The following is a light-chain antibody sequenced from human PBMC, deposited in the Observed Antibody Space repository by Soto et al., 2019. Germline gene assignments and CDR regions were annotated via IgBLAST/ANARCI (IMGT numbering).Light chain of an antibody. J-gene: IGLJ2*01. CDR1: SSDVGGYNY. CDR3: SSYTTSSNVV. V-gene: IGLV2-14*01. Sequence: QYALTQPASVSGSPGQSITISCTGNSSDVGGYNYVSWYQQHPGKAPKLMIYEVSNRPSGVSNRFSGSKSGNTASLTISGLQAEDEADYYCSSYTTSSNVVFGGGTKLTVL. CDR2: EVS.